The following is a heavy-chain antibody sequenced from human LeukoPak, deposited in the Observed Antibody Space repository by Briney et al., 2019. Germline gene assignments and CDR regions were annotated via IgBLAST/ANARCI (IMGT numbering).Heavy chain of an antibody. CDR2: INHSGST. CDR1: GGSFSGYY. D-gene: IGHD6-6*01. Sequence: SETLSLTCAVYGGSFSGYYWSWIRQPPGKGLEWIGEINHSGSTNYNPSLKSRVTISVDTSKNQFSLKLSSVTAADTAVYYCAGGRGIAARTIDYWGQGTLVTVSS. CDR3: AGGRGIAARTIDY. V-gene: IGHV4-34*01. J-gene: IGHJ4*02.